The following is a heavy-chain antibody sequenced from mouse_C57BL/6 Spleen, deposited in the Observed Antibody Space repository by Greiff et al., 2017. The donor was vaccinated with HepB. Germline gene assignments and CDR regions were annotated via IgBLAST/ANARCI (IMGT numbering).Heavy chain of an antibody. CDR3: ARRGMVTRGVYAMDY. CDR2: IDPSDSYT. D-gene: IGHD2-2*01. V-gene: IGHV1-69*01. CDR1: GYTFTSYW. J-gene: IGHJ4*01. Sequence: QVQLQQPGAELVMPGASVKLSCKASGYTFTSYWMHWVKQRPGQGLEWIGEIDPSDSYTNYNQKFKGKSTSTVDKSSSTAYVQLSSLTSEDSAVYYCARRGMVTRGVYAMDYWGQGTSVTVSS.